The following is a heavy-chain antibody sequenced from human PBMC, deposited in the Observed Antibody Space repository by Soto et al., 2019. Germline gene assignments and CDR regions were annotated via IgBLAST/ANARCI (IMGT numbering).Heavy chain of an antibody. V-gene: IGHV3-33*01. J-gene: IGHJ4*02. CDR1: GFTFSSYG. CDR3: ARVYDFWSGLVY. Sequence: QVQLVESGGGVVQPGRSLRLSCAASGFTFSSYGMHWVRQAPGKGLEWVAVIWYDGSNKYYADSVKGRFTISRDNSKNTLYLQMNSLRAEDTAVYYWARVYDFWSGLVYWGQGTLVTVSS. CDR2: IWYDGSNK. D-gene: IGHD3-3*01.